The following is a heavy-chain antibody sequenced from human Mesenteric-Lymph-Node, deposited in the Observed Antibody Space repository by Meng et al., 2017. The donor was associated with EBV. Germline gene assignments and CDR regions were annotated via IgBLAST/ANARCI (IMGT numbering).Heavy chain of an antibody. CDR3: ARGIRARYNSMSSGGFYFDY. J-gene: IGHJ4*02. D-gene: IGHD1-1*01. CDR2: FFHRWGS. CDR1: GGAVQIVTSY. V-gene: IGHV4-61*01. Sequence: SAQAVVKRSSPPSPSLPVPGGAVQIVTSYRARIRQAPGKVLEWIGFFFHRWGSNFNPSLNSRLTIALDTSKIQFSLRLSSVTSADTAVYYCARGIRARYNSMSSGGFYFDYWGQGALVTVSS.